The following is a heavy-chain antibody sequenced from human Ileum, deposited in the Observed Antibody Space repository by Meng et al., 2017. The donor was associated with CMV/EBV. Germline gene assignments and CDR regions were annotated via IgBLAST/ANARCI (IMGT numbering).Heavy chain of an antibody. CDR2: ISYDGSNK. V-gene: IGHV3-30*04. CDR1: GFTFSSYA. Sequence: GGSLRLSCAASGFTFSSYAMHWVRQAPGKGLEWVAVISYDGSNKYYADSVKGRFTISRDNSKNTLYLQMNSLRAEDTAVYYCASPSGTTVTTDFDHWGQGTLVTVSS. D-gene: IGHD4-17*01. CDR3: ASPSGTTVTTDFDH. J-gene: IGHJ4*02.